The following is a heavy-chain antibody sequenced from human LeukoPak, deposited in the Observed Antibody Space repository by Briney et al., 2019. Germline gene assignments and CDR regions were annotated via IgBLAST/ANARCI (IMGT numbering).Heavy chain of an antibody. CDR2: IYYSGST. CDR3: ARPDYYDSSGYPPPFDY. J-gene: IGHJ4*02. CDR1: GGSISSSSYY. Sequence: SETLSLTCTVSGGSISSSSYYWGWIRQPPGKGLEWIGSIYYSGSTYYNPSLKSRVTISVDTSKNQSSLKLSSVTAADTAVYYCARPDYYDSSGYPPPFDYWGQGTLVTVSS. D-gene: IGHD3-22*01. V-gene: IGHV4-39*01.